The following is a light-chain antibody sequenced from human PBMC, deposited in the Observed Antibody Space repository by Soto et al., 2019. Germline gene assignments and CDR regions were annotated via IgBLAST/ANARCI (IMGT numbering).Light chain of an antibody. Sequence: IQMTQSPSSVSASGGDRVTITCRASQGIRSYLAWYQQKPGKAPKLLIYAASTLQSGVPSRFSGSGSGTDFTLTISCLQSEDFATYYCQQYYSYPRTFGQRTKVDIK. CDR1: QGIRSY. V-gene: IGKV1-8*01. J-gene: IGKJ1*01. CDR3: QQYYSYPRT. CDR2: AAS.